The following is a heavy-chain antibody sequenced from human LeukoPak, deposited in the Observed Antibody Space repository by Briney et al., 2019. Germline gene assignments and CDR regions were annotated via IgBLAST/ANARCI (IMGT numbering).Heavy chain of an antibody. J-gene: IGHJ4*02. CDR1: GYTFTSYD. CDR2: LSPNSGQT. Sequence: ASVKVSCKASGYTFTSYDINWVRQATGQGFEWMGWLSPNSGQTAYAQKFQGRVTMTRDISISTFYMELSSLTSEDTAVYYCTRGNGVAGDYWGQGTLVTVSS. CDR3: TRGNGVAGDY. D-gene: IGHD6-19*01. V-gene: IGHV1-8*01.